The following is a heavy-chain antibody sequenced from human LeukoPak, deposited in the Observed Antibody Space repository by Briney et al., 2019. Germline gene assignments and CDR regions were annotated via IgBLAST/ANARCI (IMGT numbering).Heavy chain of an antibody. Sequence: RSLRLSCAASTFTFSDYTLHWVRQAPGKGLEWVAVVSYDGSEKYYADSVKGRFTISRDNSKNTLYLQMNSLRAEDTAVYYCARGRGNYYTFDYWGQGTLVTVSS. CDR3: ARGRGNYYTFDY. CDR1: TFTFSDYT. J-gene: IGHJ4*02. CDR2: VSYDGSEK. D-gene: IGHD4-11*01. V-gene: IGHV3-30-3*01.